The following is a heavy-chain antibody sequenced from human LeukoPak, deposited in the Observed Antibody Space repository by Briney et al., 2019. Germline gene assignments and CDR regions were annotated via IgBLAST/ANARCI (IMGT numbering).Heavy chain of an antibody. Sequence: GGSLRLSCAASGFTFSSHAMSWVHQAPGKGLEWVSAISGGGDNTYYADSVKGRFTISRDNSKNTLYLQMNSLRAKDTALYYCAKLTYYDFWSGYQYFQHWGQGTLVTVSS. J-gene: IGHJ1*01. D-gene: IGHD3-3*01. V-gene: IGHV3-23*01. CDR2: ISGGGDNT. CDR3: AKLTYYDFWSGYQYFQH. CDR1: GFTFSSHA.